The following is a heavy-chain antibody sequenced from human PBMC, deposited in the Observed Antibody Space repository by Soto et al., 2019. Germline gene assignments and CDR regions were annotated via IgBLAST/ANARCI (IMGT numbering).Heavy chain of an antibody. CDR3: ARDGYCNYGGCYWTNDYYYMDV. Sequence: PGGSLRLSCAASGFTFRSYGIHWVRQAPGKGLEWVAVIWHDGSDKYYADSVKGRFTISRDNSKNTLYLQMNSLRAEDTAVYYCARDGYCNYGGCYWTNDYYYMDVWGKGTTVTVSS. D-gene: IGHD2-8*01. J-gene: IGHJ6*03. CDR1: GFTFRSYG. V-gene: IGHV3-33*01. CDR2: IWHDGSDK.